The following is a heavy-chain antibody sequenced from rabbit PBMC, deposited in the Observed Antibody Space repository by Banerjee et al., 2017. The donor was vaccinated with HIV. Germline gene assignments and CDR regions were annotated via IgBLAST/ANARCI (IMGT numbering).Heavy chain of an antibody. CDR2: IYAGSSGST. V-gene: IGHV1S45*01. Sequence: QEQLKESGGGLVQPGGSLKLSCKASGFDISSYHMSWVRQAPGKGLEWIACIYAGSSGSTYYASWAKGRFTISKASSTTVTLQMTSLTAADTATYFCARSYDDYGGYGSFNLWGPGTLVTVS. D-gene: IGHD2-1*01. CDR3: ARSYDDYGGYGSFNL. J-gene: IGHJ4*01. CDR1: GFDISSYHM.